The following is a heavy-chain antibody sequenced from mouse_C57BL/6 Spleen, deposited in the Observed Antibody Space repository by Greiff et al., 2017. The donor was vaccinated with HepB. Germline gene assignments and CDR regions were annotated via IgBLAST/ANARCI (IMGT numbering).Heavy chain of an antibody. Sequence: EVQLQQSGPELVKPGASVKISCKASGYTFTDYYMNWVKQSHGKSLEWIGDINPNNGGTSYNQKFKGKATLTVDKSSSTAYMELRSLTSEDSAVYYCARSHGSSYAYAMDYWGQGTSVTVSS. V-gene: IGHV1-26*01. D-gene: IGHD1-1*01. CDR1: GYTFTDYY. CDR2: INPNNGGT. CDR3: ARSHGSSYAYAMDY. J-gene: IGHJ4*01.